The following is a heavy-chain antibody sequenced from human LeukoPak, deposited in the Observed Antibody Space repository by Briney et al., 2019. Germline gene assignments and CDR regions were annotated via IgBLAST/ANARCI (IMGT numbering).Heavy chain of an antibody. CDR3: ARQVVVAATVDY. V-gene: IGHV4-34*01. CDR2: IYYSGST. D-gene: IGHD2-15*01. CDR1: GGSFSGYY. J-gene: IGHJ4*02. Sequence: PSETLSLTCAVYGGSFSGYYWSWIRQPPGKGLEWIGSIYYSGSTYYNPSLKSRVTISVDTSKNQFSLKLSSVTAADTAVYYCARQVVVAATVDYWGQGTLVTVSS.